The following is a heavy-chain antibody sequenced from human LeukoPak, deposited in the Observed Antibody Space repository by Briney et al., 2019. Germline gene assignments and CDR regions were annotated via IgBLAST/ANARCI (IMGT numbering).Heavy chain of an antibody. J-gene: IGHJ4*02. Sequence: GGSLRLSCAGSGFTFSSFGMHWVRQAPGKGLEWVAVISHDGSYEYYADSMKGRFTISRDTSKNTLYLQMNSLRAEDTAVYYCAKDGLWFGDLTYFDYWGQGVLVTVSS. CDR3: AKDGLWFGDLTYFDY. D-gene: IGHD3-10*01. CDR2: ISHDGSYE. CDR1: GFTFSSFG. V-gene: IGHV3-30*18.